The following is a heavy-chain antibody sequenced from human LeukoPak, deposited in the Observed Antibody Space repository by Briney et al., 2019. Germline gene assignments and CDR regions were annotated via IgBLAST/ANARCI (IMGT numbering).Heavy chain of an antibody. J-gene: IGHJ4*02. CDR3: ARGTSVWDSSGYYFVY. CDR1: GGSISSYY. Sequence: SETLSLTCTVSGGSISSYYWGWIRQPPGKGLEWIGSIYHSGSTYYNPSLKSRVTISVDTSKNQFSLKLSSVTAADTAVYYCARGTSVWDSSGYYFVYWGQGTLVTVSS. CDR2: IYHSGST. D-gene: IGHD3-22*01. V-gene: IGHV4-38-2*02.